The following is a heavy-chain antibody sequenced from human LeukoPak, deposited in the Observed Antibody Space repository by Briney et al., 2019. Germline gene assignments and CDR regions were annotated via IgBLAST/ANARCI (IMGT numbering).Heavy chain of an antibody. J-gene: IGHJ5*02. D-gene: IGHD6-13*01. Sequence: GGSLRLSCAASGFTVSSNYMSWVRQAPGKGLEWVSVIYSGGSTYYADSVKGRFTISRDNSKNTLYLQMNSLRAEDTAVYYCARDASREQAFDPWGQGTLVTVSS. CDR1: GFTVSSNY. CDR3: ARDASREQAFDP. CDR2: IYSGGST. V-gene: IGHV3-53*01.